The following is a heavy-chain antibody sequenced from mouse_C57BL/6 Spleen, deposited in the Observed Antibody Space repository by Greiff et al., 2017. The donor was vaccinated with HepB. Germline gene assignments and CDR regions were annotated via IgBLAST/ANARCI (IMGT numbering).Heavy chain of an antibody. V-gene: IGHV1-26*01. CDR2: INPNNGGT. CDR3: ARGDKSGNYDFDY. J-gene: IGHJ2*01. D-gene: IGHD2-1*01. CDR1: GYTFTDYY. Sequence: EVQLQQSGPELVKPGASVKISCKASGYTFTDYYMNWVKQSHGKSLEWIGDINPNNGGTSYNQKFKGKATLTVDKSSSTAYMEIRSLTSEDSAVYYCARGDKSGNYDFDYWGQGTTLTVSS.